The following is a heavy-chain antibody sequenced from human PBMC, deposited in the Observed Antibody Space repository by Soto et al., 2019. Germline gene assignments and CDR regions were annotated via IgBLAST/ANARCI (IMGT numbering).Heavy chain of an antibody. Sequence: GGSLRLSCAASGFTVSSNYMNWVRQAPGKGLEWVSVTYSGGGSTYYADSVKGRFTISRDNSRNTLYLQMNSLRAEDTAVYYCARDSDYSYGPVDYWGQGTVVTV. CDR1: GFTVSSNY. CDR2: TYSGGGST. V-gene: IGHV3-66*01. D-gene: IGHD5-18*01. J-gene: IGHJ4*02. CDR3: ARDSDYSYGPVDY.